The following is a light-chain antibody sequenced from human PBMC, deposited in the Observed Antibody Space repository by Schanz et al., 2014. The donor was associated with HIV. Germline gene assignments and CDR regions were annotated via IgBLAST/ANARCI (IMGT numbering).Light chain of an antibody. CDR3: QQYGSPPWT. J-gene: IGKJ1*01. V-gene: IGKV3-20*01. CDR2: ATS. CDR1: QSVGGSQ. Sequence: EIVLTQSPGRLSLSPGERATLSCRASQSVGGSQLAWFQLKRGQPPRLLIYATSFRAVGIPDRFSGSGSGIDFTLTISRLEPEDYAVYYCQQYGSPPWTFGQGTKVEVK.